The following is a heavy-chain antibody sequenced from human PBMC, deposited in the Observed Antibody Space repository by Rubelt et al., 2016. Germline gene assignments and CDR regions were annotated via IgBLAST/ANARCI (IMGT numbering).Heavy chain of an antibody. CDR2: INADNGNT. V-gene: IGHV1-3*01. D-gene: IGHD3-22*01. CDR3: ARDGPYYDSSGSSYYYYGMDV. CDR1: GYTFTSYA. Sequence: QVQLVQSGAEAKKPGASVKVSCKASGYTFTSYAMHWLRQAPGQRLEWMGWINADNGNTTYSQKFQGRVTITRDTSESTAYMELSSLRSEDTAVYYCARDGPYYDSSGSSYYYYGMDVWGQGTTVTVSS. J-gene: IGHJ6*02.